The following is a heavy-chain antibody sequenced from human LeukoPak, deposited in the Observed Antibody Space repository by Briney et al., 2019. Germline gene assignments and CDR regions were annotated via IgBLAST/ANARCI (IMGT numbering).Heavy chain of an antibody. CDR3: ATDRHWAFDY. D-gene: IGHD3-16*01. CDR1: GFTFSSYS. Sequence: GGSLRLSCAASGFTFSSYSMNWVRQAPGKGLEWVSYITGSSSTISYADSVKGRFTISRDNARNSLYLQMNSLRAEDTAVYYCATDRHWAFDYWGQGTLVTVSS. V-gene: IGHV3-48*01. CDR2: ITGSSSTI. J-gene: IGHJ4*02.